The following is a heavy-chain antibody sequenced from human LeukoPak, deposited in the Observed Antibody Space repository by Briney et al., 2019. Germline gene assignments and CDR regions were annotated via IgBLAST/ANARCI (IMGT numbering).Heavy chain of an antibody. D-gene: IGHD3-10*01. CDR3: ATYTQYFGAPGTNF. CDR1: GFTFSKYW. J-gene: IGHJ4*02. V-gene: IGHV3-7*01. CDR2: IDKDGSEK. Sequence: PGGSLRLSCAVSGFTFSKYWMRWVRQAPGKGLEWVASIDKDGSEKRYVDSVKGRFAISRDNAQNSVYLRMTSLGVEDTAVYYCATYTQYFGAPGTNFWGQGTLVTVSS.